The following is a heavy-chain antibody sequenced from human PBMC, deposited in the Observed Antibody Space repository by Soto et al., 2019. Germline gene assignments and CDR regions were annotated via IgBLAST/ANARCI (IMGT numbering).Heavy chain of an antibody. Sequence: ASVKVSCKASGYTFTGYYMHWVRQAPGQGLEWMGWINPNSGGTNYAQKFQGWVTMTRDTSISTAYMELSRLRSDDTAVYYCARGYCSITSCYRYFDAFDIWGQGTMVTVSS. CDR1: GYTFTGYY. CDR3: ARGYCSITSCYRYFDAFDI. CDR2: INPNSGGT. V-gene: IGHV1-2*04. J-gene: IGHJ3*02. D-gene: IGHD2-2*01.